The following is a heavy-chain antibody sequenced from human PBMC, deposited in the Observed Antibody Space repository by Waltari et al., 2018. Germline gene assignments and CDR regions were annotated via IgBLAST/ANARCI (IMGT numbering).Heavy chain of an antibody. Sequence: QVHLQESGPGLVKPSGTLSLTCAVSGVSINSGDWWGWVRQPPGKGLEWVGEISHSGRTSYNPSLRSRVTISADDSGNHFSLTLTSVTAADTAVYYCARMTGGYDPAFDSWGQGTRVTVSS. CDR1: GVSINSGDW. CDR3: ARMTGGYDPAFDS. CDR2: ISHSGRT. J-gene: IGHJ4*02. V-gene: IGHV4-4*02. D-gene: IGHD5-12*01.